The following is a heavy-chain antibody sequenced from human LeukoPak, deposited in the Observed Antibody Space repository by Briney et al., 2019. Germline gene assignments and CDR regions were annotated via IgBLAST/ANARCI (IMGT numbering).Heavy chain of an antibody. Sequence: GGSLRLSCAASGFPFSSYWMSWVRQAPGKGLEWVANIKQDGSEKYYVDSVKGRFTISRDNAKNSLYLQMNSLRAEDTAVYYCENPPTVSKTRFDSWGQGTLVTVSS. CDR3: ENPPTVSKTRFDS. D-gene: IGHD4-17*01. CDR1: GFPFSSYW. CDR2: IKQDGSEK. J-gene: IGHJ5*01. V-gene: IGHV3-7*01.